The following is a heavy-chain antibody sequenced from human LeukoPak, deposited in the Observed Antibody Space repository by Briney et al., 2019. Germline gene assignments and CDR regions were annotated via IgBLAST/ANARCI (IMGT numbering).Heavy chain of an antibody. Sequence: GGSLRLSCAASGFTFSSYAMSWVRQAPGQGLEWVSAISGSADKTYYADSVKGRFTISRDNSKNTLYLQMNSLRAEDTAVYYCAKKYYDILTGYYVQYSAMDVWGQGTTVTVSS. CDR2: ISGSADKT. D-gene: IGHD3-9*01. J-gene: IGHJ6*02. CDR3: AKKYYDILTGYYVQYSAMDV. V-gene: IGHV3-23*01. CDR1: GFTFSSYA.